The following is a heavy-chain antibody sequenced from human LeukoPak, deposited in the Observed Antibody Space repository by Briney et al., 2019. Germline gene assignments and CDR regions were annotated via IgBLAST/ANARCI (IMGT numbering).Heavy chain of an antibody. Sequence: GGSLRLSCAASGFTFSSYWMSWVRQAPGKGLEWVSVFYTGGDKYYAAFVKGRFTISRDNSNNMVFLQMNSLTVEDTALYYCAGGQMFTSGGFDNWGQGTLVTVSS. J-gene: IGHJ4*02. CDR2: FYTGGDK. V-gene: IGHV3-53*01. CDR3: AGGQMFTSGGFDN. D-gene: IGHD6-19*01. CDR1: GFTFSSYW.